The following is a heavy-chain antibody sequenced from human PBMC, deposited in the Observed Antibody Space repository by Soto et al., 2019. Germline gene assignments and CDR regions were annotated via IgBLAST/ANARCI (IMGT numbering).Heavy chain of an antibody. V-gene: IGHV4-39*01. CDR2: IYYSGST. D-gene: IGHD2-15*01. Sequence: QLQLQESGPGLVKPSETLSLTCTVSGGSLRSSTFYWGWIRQSPGRGLEWIGNIYYSGSTYYNPSLKSRVTVSVDTSRNQFSLKLYSVTAADTAMYFCARRWCSGGSCYSSPSIQTDAFDIWGQGTMVTVSS. CDR3: ARRWCSGGSCYSSPSIQTDAFDI. J-gene: IGHJ3*02. CDR1: GGSLRSSTFY.